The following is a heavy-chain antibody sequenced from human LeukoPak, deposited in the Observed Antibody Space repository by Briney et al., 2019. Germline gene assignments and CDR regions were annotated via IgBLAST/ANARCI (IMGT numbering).Heavy chain of an antibody. D-gene: IGHD6-19*01. Sequence: SQTLSLTCTVSGGSISSGGYYWSWLRQHPGKGLEWIGYIYYSGSTYYNPSLKSRVTISVDTSKNQFSLKLSSVTAADTAVYYCASRPPSGYYMDVWGQGTLVTVSS. V-gene: IGHV4-31*03. CDR3: ASRPPSGYYMDV. CDR2: IYYSGST. J-gene: IGHJ4*02. CDR1: GGSISSGGYY.